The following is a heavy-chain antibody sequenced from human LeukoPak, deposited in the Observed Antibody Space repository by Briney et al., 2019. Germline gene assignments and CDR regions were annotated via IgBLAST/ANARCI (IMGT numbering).Heavy chain of an antibody. D-gene: IGHD4-17*01. J-gene: IGHJ4*02. CDR1: GGSINNYY. V-gene: IGHV4-4*07. CDR3: ARGYGDLTFDY. Sequence: SETLSLTCTVSGGSINNYYWSWIRQPAGKGLEWIGRIYSSGTTNYNPSLKSRVSMSVDTSKNQFSLKLSSVTAADTAVYYCARGYGDLTFDYWGQGTLVTVSS. CDR2: IYSSGTT.